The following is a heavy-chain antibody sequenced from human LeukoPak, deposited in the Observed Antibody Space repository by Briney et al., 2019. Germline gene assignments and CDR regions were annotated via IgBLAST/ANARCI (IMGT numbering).Heavy chain of an antibody. CDR1: GGSISSYY. CDR3: ARVPYSISYYYFDY. V-gene: IGHV4-59*08. Sequence: SETLSLTCTVSGGSISSYYWSWIRQPPGTGLEWVGSMYHSGNTYYNPSLKSRVTISVDTSKNQFSLRLSSVTAADTAVYYCARVPYSISYYYFDYWGQGTLVTVSS. D-gene: IGHD6-13*01. CDR2: MYHSGNT. J-gene: IGHJ4*02.